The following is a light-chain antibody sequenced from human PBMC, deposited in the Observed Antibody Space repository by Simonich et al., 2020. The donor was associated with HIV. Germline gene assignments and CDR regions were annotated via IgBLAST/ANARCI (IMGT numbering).Light chain of an antibody. CDR1: QSLGRS. CDR2: YAS. Sequence: IVLTQSPDFQSVTPTEKVTLTCRASQSLGRSLHWYQQKPDQSPKLLIKYASQSISGVPSRFSGSGSGTDFTLTINSPEAEDAATYYCQQSSGLPATFGGGTKVEIK. CDR3: QQSSGLPAT. J-gene: IGKJ4*01. V-gene: IGKV6-21*02.